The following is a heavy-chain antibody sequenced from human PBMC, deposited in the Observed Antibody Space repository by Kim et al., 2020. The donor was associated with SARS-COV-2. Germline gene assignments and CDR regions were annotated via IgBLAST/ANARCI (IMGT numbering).Heavy chain of an antibody. CDR1: GFTFSSYG. CDR2: IWYDGSNK. J-gene: IGHJ4*02. D-gene: IGHD2-2*01. Sequence: GGSLRLSCAASGFTFSSYGMHWVRQAPGKGLEWVAVIWYDGSNKYYADSVKGRFTISRDNSKNTLYLQMNSLRAEDTAVYYCARDPEDPAAMPVDYWGQGTLVTVSS. V-gene: IGHV3-33*01. CDR3: ARDPEDPAAMPVDY.